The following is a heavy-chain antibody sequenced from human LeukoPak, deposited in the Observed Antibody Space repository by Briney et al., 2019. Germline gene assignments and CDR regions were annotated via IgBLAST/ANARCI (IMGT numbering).Heavy chain of an antibody. CDR1: GFTLSSYA. V-gene: IGHV3-23*01. Sequence: GGSLRLSCTASGFTLSSYAMSWVRQAPGEGLGWVSTISGSADNTDYAEAVKGRFTISRDNSKNTMYLQMNSLRAEDTAVYYCAKQGFGCWGQGTLVTVSS. CDR3: AKQGFGC. J-gene: IGHJ4*02. CDR2: ISGSADNT.